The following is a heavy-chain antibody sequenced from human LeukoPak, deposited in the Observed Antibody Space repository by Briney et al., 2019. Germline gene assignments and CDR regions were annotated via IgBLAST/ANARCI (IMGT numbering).Heavy chain of an antibody. J-gene: IGHJ4*02. V-gene: IGHV3-48*01. CDR1: GFTFSSYN. CDR3: ARGGNYFDY. Sequence: GGSLRLSCAASGFTFSSYNMNWVRQAPGKGLEWVSYISSSSRTTYYADSVKGRFTISRDNAKNSLYLQMNSLRAEDTAVYYCARGGNYFDYWGQGTLVTVSS. CDR2: ISSSSRTT. D-gene: IGHD3-16*01.